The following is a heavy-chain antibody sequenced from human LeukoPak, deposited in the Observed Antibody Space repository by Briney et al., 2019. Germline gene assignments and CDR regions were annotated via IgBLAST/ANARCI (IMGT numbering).Heavy chain of an antibody. V-gene: IGHV1-2*02. CDR1: GYTFTDYY. Sequence: ASVKVSCKASGYTFTDYYIHWVRQAPGQGLEWLGWINLNSAGTKYAQKFQGRVTMTTDTSMSTAYMELSRLTSDDTAVYYCARAGGRSWFDPWGQGTLVTVSS. CDR3: ARAGGRSWFDP. J-gene: IGHJ5*02. CDR2: INLNSAGT.